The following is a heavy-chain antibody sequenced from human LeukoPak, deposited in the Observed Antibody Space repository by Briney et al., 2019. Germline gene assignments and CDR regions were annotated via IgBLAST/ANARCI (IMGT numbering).Heavy chain of an antibody. Sequence: SETLFLTCTVSGGSISNSAYYWVWIRQPPGKGLEWIGTITNTGSTYSNPSLKSRVTISIDTSKTQISLKLTSVTAADTAVFYCARKTTGTSMDVWGQGTPVTVSS. D-gene: IGHD3-10*01. V-gene: IGHV4-39*01. CDR3: ARKTTGTSMDV. CDR1: GGSISNSAYY. J-gene: IGHJ6*02. CDR2: ITNTGST.